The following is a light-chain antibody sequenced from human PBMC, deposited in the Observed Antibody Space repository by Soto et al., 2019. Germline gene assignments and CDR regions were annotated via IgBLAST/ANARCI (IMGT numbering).Light chain of an antibody. J-gene: IGKJ3*01. V-gene: IGKV1-39*01. Sequence: DIQMTQSPSSLSASVGDRATITCRASQSISNYLNWYQQKPGKAPKVLIYAASTLQSGVPSRFSASGSGTDFTLTISSLQAEDFATYYCQQSYSTLFTFGPGTKVDIK. CDR1: QSISNY. CDR2: AAS. CDR3: QQSYSTLFT.